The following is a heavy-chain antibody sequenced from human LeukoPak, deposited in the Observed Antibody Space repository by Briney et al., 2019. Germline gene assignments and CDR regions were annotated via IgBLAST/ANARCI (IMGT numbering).Heavy chain of an antibody. CDR3: AREPAGLFFDANGYLDL. CDR1: GFCLRKYE. J-gene: IGHJ4*02. V-gene: IGHV3-48*03. Sequence: PGGSLRLSCSASGFCLRKYEMKWVRQAPGKGLEWISYMSSKSTAIYYSDSVEGRFTMSRDNDKNSVHLQMTSLRADDTALYFCAREPAGLFFDANGYLDLWGQGALVTVSS. D-gene: IGHD3/OR15-3a*01. CDR2: MSSKSTAI.